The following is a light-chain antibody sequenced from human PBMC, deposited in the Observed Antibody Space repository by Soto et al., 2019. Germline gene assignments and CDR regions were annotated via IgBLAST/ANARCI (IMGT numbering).Light chain of an antibody. V-gene: IGLV2-14*01. J-gene: IGLJ3*02. CDR3: SSYTSGSTLGV. Sequence: QSALTQPASVSGSPGQSITISCTGTSSDIGGYNYVSWYQQHPGKVPKLVIYDVSNRPSGVSNRFSGSKSGNTASLTISGLQAEDEAAYYCSSYTSGSTLGVFGGGTKLTVL. CDR2: DVS. CDR1: SSDIGGYNY.